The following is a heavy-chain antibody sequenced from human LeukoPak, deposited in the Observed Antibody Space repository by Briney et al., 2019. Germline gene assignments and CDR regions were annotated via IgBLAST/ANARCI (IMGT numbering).Heavy chain of an antibody. J-gene: IGHJ3*02. CDR2: ISWNSGSI. CDR1: GFTFDDYA. D-gene: IGHD6-19*01. Sequence: GRSLRLSCAASGFTFDDYAMHWVRQAPGKGLEWVSGISWNSGSIDYADSVKGRFTISRDNAKSSLYLQMNSLRAEDTALYYCAKAHSYSSGRDDAFDIWGQGTMVTVSS. CDR3: AKAHSYSSGRDDAFDI. V-gene: IGHV3-9*01.